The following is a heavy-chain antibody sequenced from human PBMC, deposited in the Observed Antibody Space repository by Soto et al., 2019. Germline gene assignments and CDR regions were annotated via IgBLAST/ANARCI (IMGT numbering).Heavy chain of an antibody. V-gene: IGHV3-53*01. D-gene: IGHD2-15*01. Sequence: LRLSCAASGFTVSSNYMSWVRQAPGKGLEWASVFYSGGSTYYADSVKGRFTISIDNSKNTVYLQMNSLRSEDTAVYYCARDRVRVGGGFFSYWHQRTLGTVAS. CDR1: GFTVSSNY. J-gene: IGHJ4*02. CDR2: FYSGGST. CDR3: ARDRVRVGGGFFSY.